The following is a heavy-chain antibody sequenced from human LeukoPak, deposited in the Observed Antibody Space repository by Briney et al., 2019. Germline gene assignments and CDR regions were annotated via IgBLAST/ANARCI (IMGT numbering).Heavy chain of an antibody. D-gene: IGHD1-7*01. CDR2: INEDGSII. J-gene: IGHJ5*02. Sequence: PGGSLRLSCAASGFTFSSYWMHWVRQAPGKGLEWVSRINEDGSIITYADSVKGRFTISRDNSKNAQYLDMNSLRPEDTAVYYCAKGRQLLDPWGQGTLVTVSS. CDR3: AKGRQLLDP. CDR1: GFTFSSYW. V-gene: IGHV3-74*01.